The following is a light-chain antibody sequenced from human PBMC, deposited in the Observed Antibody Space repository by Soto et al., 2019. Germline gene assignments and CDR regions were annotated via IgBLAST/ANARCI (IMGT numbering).Light chain of an antibody. J-gene: IGLJ1*01. CDR1: FSNIGSND. V-gene: IGLV1-40*01. CDR2: GNS. Sequence: QSVLTQPPSASGTRGQRVTISCFGSFSNIGSNDVYWYQQLPGTAPKLLIYGNSDRPSGVPDRFSGSKSGTSASLAITGLQAEDEADYFCQSYDRSLRTYVFGTGTKVTVL. CDR3: QSYDRSLRTYV.